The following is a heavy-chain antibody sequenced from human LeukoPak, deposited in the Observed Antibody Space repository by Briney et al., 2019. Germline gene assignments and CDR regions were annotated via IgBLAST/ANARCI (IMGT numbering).Heavy chain of an antibody. CDR2: ISAYNGNT. Sequence: GASVKVSCKASGYTFTSYGISWVRQAPGQGLEWMGWISAYNGNTNYAQKLQGRVTMTTDTSTSTAYMELRSLRSDDTAAYYCARDSGGYSGDYYYYMDVWGKGTTVTVSS. V-gene: IGHV1-18*01. CDR3: ARDSGGYSGDYYYYMDV. D-gene: IGHD1-26*01. CDR1: GYTFTSYG. J-gene: IGHJ6*03.